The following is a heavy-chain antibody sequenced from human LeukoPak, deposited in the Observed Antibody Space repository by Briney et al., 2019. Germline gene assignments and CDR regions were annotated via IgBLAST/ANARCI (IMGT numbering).Heavy chain of an antibody. CDR2: IKGDEMTT. CDR1: GFTFTTYW. CDR3: ARGGLFAYYFDY. J-gene: IGHJ4*02. V-gene: IGHV3-74*01. Sequence: GGSLRLSCAASGFTFTTYWMHWVRQAPGKGLEWVSRIKGDEMTTNYADSVEGRFTISRDNAKNTVYLEINSLRAEDTAVYYSARGGLFAYYFDYWGQGTLVTVSS. D-gene: IGHD3-10*02.